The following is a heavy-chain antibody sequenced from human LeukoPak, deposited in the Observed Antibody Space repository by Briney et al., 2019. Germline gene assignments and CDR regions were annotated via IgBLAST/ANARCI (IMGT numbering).Heavy chain of an antibody. CDR1: GFIFSSYW. CDR3: AREYYKWRNWFDP. D-gene: IGHD3-10*01. CDR2: IKQDGNER. Sequence: GGSLRLSCAASGFIFSSYWMSWVRQAPGKGLEWVANIKQDGNERHYVDSVKGRFIISRDNSKNSLYLQMNSLRPEDTAVYYCAREYYKWRNWFDPWGQGTLVTVSS. V-gene: IGHV3-7*03. J-gene: IGHJ5*02.